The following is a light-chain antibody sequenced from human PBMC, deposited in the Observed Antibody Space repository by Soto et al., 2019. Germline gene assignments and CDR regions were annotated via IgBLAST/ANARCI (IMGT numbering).Light chain of an antibody. CDR3: QQRSNWLLT. CDR1: QSVSSY. V-gene: IGKV3-11*01. CDR2: DAS. Sequence: EIVFTQSPATLSVSPAERSTLSCRASQSVSSYLAWYQQKPGQAPRLLIYDASNRATGIPARFSGSGSGTDFTLTISSLEPEDFAVYYCQQRSNWLLTFGGGTKVDI. J-gene: IGKJ4*01.